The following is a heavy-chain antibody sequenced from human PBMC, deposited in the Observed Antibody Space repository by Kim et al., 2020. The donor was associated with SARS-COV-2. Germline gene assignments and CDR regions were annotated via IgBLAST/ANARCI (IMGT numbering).Heavy chain of an antibody. CDR1: GYTFTSYD. V-gene: IGHV1-8*01. D-gene: IGHD3-9*01. J-gene: IGHJ5*02. CDR3: ARGGQLRYFDWFSNWFDP. CDR2: MNPNSGNT. Sequence: ASVKVSCKASGYTFTSYDINWVRQATGQGLEWMGWMNPNSGNTGYAQKFQGRVTMTRNTSISTAYMELSSLRSEDTAVYYCARGGQLRYFDWFSNWFDPWGQGTLVTVSS.